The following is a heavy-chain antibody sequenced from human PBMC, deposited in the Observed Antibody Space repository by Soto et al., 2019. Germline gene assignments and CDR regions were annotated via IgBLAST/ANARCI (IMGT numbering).Heavy chain of an antibody. V-gene: IGHV3-11*06. CDR1: GFTFSDYF. J-gene: IGHJ3*01. CDR2: TSRNSRYT. D-gene: IGHD2-2*01. Sequence: QVQLVESGGGLVKPGGSLRLSCAASGFTFSDYFMAWIRQAPGKGLEWIAYTSRNSRYTNFADSVRGRFTISRDNAKNSLYLQMNDLSAEDTAVYYCATNYQEPSDDAFDVWGQGTMVTVSS. CDR3: ATNYQEPSDDAFDV.